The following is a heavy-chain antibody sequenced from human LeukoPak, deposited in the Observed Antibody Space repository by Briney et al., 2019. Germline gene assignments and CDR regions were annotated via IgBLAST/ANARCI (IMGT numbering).Heavy chain of an antibody. CDR2: INPNSGGT. Sequence: GASVKVSCKASGYTFTGYYMHWVRQAPGQGLEWMGRINPNSGGTNYAQKFQGRVTMTRDTSISTAYMELSRLRPDDTAVYYCARDVGRTIFGVVILGRNNWFDPWGQGTLVTVSS. CDR1: GYTFTGYY. V-gene: IGHV1-2*06. CDR3: ARDVGRTIFGVVILGRNNWFDP. D-gene: IGHD3-3*01. J-gene: IGHJ5*02.